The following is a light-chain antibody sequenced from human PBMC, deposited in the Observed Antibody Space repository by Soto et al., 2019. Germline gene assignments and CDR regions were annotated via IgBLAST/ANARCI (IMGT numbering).Light chain of an antibody. CDR2: DAS. CDR3: QQYDGPTLT. Sequence: DIQMTQSPSTLSASVGDSVTITCRASQSISSWLAWYQQKPGKAPKLLIYDASTLQSGVPSSFSGSRSGTEFVLTINRLEPEDFAVYDCQQYDGPTLTFGPGTKVDIK. V-gene: IGKV1-5*01. J-gene: IGKJ3*01. CDR1: QSISSW.